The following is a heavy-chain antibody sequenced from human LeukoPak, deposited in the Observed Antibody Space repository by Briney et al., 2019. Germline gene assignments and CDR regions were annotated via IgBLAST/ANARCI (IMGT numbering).Heavy chain of an antibody. CDR2: ISVYNGNT. CDR1: GYTFTSYG. CDR3: ARDVRVVVVPAAMMSWFDP. J-gene: IGHJ5*02. D-gene: IGHD2-2*01. V-gene: IGHV1-18*01. Sequence: GASVKVSCKASGYTFTSYGISWVRQAPGQGLEWMGWISVYNGNTNYAQKLQGRVTMTTDTSTSTAYMELRSLRSDDTAVYYCARDVRVVVVPAAMMSWFDPWGQGTLVTVSS.